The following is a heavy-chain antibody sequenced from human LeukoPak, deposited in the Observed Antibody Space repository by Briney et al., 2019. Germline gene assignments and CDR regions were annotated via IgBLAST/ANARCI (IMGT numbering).Heavy chain of an antibody. J-gene: IGHJ3*02. Sequence: GGSLRLSCAASGFTFSSYAMSWVHQAPGKGLEWVSGISGSGGIKYYADSVKGRFTISRDNSKNTLYMQVKSLRAEDTAVYYCAKDGEFYYDSGSYYKGAFDIWGQGTMVTVSS. CDR3: AKDGEFYYDSGSYYKGAFDI. CDR2: ISGSGGIK. D-gene: IGHD3-10*01. CDR1: GFTFSSYA. V-gene: IGHV3-23*01.